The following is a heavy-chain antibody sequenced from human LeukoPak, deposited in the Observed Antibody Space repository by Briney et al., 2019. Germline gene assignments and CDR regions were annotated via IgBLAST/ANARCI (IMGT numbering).Heavy chain of an antibody. V-gene: IGHV3-30*02. D-gene: IGHD4-23*01. CDR1: GFTFTSYG. J-gene: IGHJ4*02. CDR3: AKSQYQLRWGDYFDY. CDR2: IRYDGSNT. Sequence: GGSLRLSCAASGFTFTSYGMHWVRQAPGKGLEWVAFIRYDGSNTFYTDSVKGRFTISRDNSKNTPYLQMNSLRAEDTAVYYCAKSQYQLRWGDYFDYWGQGTLVTVSS.